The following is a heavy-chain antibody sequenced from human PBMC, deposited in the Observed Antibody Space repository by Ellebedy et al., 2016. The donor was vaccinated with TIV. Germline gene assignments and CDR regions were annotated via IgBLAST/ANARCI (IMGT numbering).Heavy chain of an antibody. J-gene: IGHJ6*02. CDR3: ARGDSRYFSYGMSV. CDR2: IYSSGNT. D-gene: IGHD3-9*01. V-gene: IGHV4-39*07. Sequence: SETLSLTCTVSGGFISSSSYYWGWIRQPPGKGLEWIGSIYSSGNTYYSPSLKSRLTISVDTSKNQVSLNLSSVTAADTAVYYCARGDSRYFSYGMSVWGQGTTVNVSS. CDR1: GGFISSSSYY.